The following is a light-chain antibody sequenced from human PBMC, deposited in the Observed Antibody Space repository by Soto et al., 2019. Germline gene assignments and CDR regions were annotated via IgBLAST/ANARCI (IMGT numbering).Light chain of an antibody. CDR3: SSYTSSSTLVV. J-gene: IGLJ2*01. V-gene: IGLV1-40*01. Sequence: QSVLTQPPSVSGAPGQRVTISCTGSSSNIGAGYDVHWYQQLPGTAPKLMIYEVSNRPSGVSNRFSGSKSGNTASLTISGLQAEDEADYYCSSYTSSSTLVVFGGGTKLTVL. CDR1: SSNIGAGYD. CDR2: EVS.